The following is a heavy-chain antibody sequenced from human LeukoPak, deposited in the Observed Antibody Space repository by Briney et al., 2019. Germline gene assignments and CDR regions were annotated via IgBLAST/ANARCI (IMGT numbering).Heavy chain of an antibody. Sequence: ASVKVSCKASGYTFTSYYMHWVRQAPGQGLEWMGIINPSGGSTSYAQKFQGRVTMTRDTSTSKVYMELSSLRSEDTAVYYCARAIGMDTAMVTPARGFDYWGQGTLVTVSS. D-gene: IGHD5-18*01. V-gene: IGHV1-46*03. CDR1: GYTFTSYY. CDR3: ARAIGMDTAMVTPARGFDY. J-gene: IGHJ4*02. CDR2: INPSGGST.